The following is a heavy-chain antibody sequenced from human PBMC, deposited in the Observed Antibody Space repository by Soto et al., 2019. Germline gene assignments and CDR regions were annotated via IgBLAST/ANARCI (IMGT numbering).Heavy chain of an antibody. Sequence: QVQLQESGPGLVKPSGTLSLTCAVSGGSISSSNWWSWVRQPPGKGLEWIGEIYHSGSTNYNPSLKSRVNISVDKSNNQFSLKLSSVTAADTAVYFCAGERGEGYGMDVWGQGTTVIVSS. CDR3: AGERGEGYGMDV. V-gene: IGHV4-4*02. CDR1: GGSISSSNW. CDR2: IYHSGST. J-gene: IGHJ6*02. D-gene: IGHD3-16*01.